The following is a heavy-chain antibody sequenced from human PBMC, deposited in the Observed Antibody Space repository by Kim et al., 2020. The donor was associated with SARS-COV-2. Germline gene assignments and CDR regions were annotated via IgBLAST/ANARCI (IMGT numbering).Heavy chain of an antibody. CDR2: IVVGSGNT. V-gene: IGHV1-58*01. J-gene: IGHJ6*02. Sequence: SVKVSCKASGFTFTSSAVQWVRQARGQRLEWIGWIVVGSGNTNYAQKFQERVTITRDMSTSTAYMELSSLRSEDTAVYYCAAEGATTVSYYYYYGMDVWGQGTTVTVSS. CDR3: AAEGATTVSYYYYYGMDV. D-gene: IGHD4-17*01. CDR1: GFTFTSSA.